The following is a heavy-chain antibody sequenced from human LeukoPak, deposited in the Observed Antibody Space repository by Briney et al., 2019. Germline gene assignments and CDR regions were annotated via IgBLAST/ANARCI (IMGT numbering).Heavy chain of an antibody. CDR2: ISYAGKNI. Sequence: PGGSLRLSCAASGFSFSSYGFHWVRQAPGKGLEWVSAISYAGKNIHYADSVKGRFTIFRDNSRNMVYLRMNSLRVEDTAVYYCAKTYSRESGYDFFFHCWGQGTRVTVSS. D-gene: IGHD5-12*01. V-gene: IGHV3-33*06. CDR3: AKTYSRESGYDFFFHC. J-gene: IGHJ4*02. CDR1: GFSFSSYG.